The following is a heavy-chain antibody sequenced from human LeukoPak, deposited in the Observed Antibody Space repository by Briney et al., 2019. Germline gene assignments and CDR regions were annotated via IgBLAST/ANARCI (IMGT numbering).Heavy chain of an antibody. CDR1: GFTVSSNY. Sequence: PGGSLRLSCAASGFTVSSNYMSWVRQAPGKGLEWVSVIYSGGSTYYADSVKGRFTISRDNSKNTLYLQMNSLRAEDTAVYYCARSYLWGSGWYGDYFDYWGQGTLVTVSS. J-gene: IGHJ4*02. D-gene: IGHD6-19*01. CDR3: ARSYLWGSGWYGDYFDY. V-gene: IGHV3-53*01. CDR2: IYSGGST.